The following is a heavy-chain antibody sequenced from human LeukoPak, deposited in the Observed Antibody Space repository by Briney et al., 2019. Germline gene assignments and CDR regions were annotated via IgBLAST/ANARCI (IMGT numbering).Heavy chain of an antibody. CDR2: ISWNGANI. CDR1: GFTFSNYA. CDR3: AKDISYYYGDTFDY. V-gene: IGHV3-9*01. J-gene: IGHJ4*02. Sequence: GGSLRLSCVGSGFTFSNYAMTWVRQAPGKGLEWVSGISWNGANIGYADSVKGRFTISRDNAKNSLYLQMNSLRAEDTAFYYCAKDISYYYGDTFDYWGQGTLVTVSS. D-gene: IGHD4-17*01.